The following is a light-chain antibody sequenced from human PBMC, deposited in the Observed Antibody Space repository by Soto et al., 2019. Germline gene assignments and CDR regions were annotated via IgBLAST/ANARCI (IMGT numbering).Light chain of an antibody. CDR2: EKI. CDR3: GAWDSSLSSGGI. J-gene: IGLJ1*01. Sequence: QSALTQPPSVSAAPGQRVTISCSGSSSNVGNNFVSWYQQFPGTAPKLLIYEKIQRPSGIPDRFSGSKSGTSATLDITGLQTGDEADYFCGAWDSSLSSGGIFGTGTKVTVL. CDR1: SSNVGNNF. V-gene: IGLV1-51*02.